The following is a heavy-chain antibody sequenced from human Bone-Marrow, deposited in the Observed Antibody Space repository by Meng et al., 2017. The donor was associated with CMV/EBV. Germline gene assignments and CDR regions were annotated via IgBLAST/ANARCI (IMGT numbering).Heavy chain of an antibody. CDR2: IWYDGSNK. Sequence: GESLKISCAASGFTFSDYVMSWVRQAPGKGLEWVAVIWYDGSNKYYADSVKGRFTISRDNSKNTLYLQMNSLRAEDTAVYYCAKDGSPPYYDFWSGYSGNWFDPWGQGALVTVSS. CDR1: GFTFSDYV. V-gene: IGHV3-33*06. D-gene: IGHD3-3*01. J-gene: IGHJ5*02. CDR3: AKDGSPPYYDFWSGYSGNWFDP.